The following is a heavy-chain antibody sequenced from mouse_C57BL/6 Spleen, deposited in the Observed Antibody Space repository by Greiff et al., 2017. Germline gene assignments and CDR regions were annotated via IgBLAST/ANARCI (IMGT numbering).Heavy chain of an antibody. V-gene: IGHV1-19*01. Sequence: EVQLQQSGPVLVKPGASVKMSCKASGYTFTDYYMNWVKQSHGKSLEWIGVINPYNGGTSYNQKFKGKATLTVDKSSSTAYMELNSLTSEDSAVYYCAREGDYDGGWFAYWGQGTLVTVSA. CDR3: AREGDYDGGWFAY. CDR2: INPYNGGT. CDR1: GYTFTDYY. D-gene: IGHD2-4*01. J-gene: IGHJ3*01.